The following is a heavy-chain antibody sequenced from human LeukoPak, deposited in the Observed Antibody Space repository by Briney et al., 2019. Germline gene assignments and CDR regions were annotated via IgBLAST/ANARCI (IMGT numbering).Heavy chain of an antibody. CDR3: AREGGGGTVTTFDY. D-gene: IGHD4-17*01. CDR1: GFTFSSYA. Sequence: GRSLRLSCAAPGFTFSSYAMHWVRQAPGKGLEWVAVISYDGSNKYYADSVKGRFTISRDNSKNTLYLQMNSLRAEDTAVYYCAREGGGGTVTTFDYWGQGTLVTVSS. V-gene: IGHV3-30*04. CDR2: ISYDGSNK. J-gene: IGHJ4*02.